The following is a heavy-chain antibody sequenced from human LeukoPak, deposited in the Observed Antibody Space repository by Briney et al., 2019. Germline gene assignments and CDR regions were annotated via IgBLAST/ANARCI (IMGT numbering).Heavy chain of an antibody. CDR1: GGTFSSYA. V-gene: IGHV1-69*01. Sequence: SVKVSCKATGGTFSSYAISWVRQAPGQGLEWMGGIIPIFGTANYAQKFQGRVTITADESTSTAYMELSSLRSEDTAVYYCAWGEDGYNYYYYGMDVWGQGTTVTVSS. J-gene: IGHJ6*02. D-gene: IGHD5-24*01. CDR3: AWGEDGYNYYYYGMDV. CDR2: IIPIFGTA.